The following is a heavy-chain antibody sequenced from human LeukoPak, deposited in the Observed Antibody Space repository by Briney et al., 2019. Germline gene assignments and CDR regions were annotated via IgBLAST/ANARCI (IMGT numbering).Heavy chain of an antibody. CDR3: ARDPGRRFDP. J-gene: IGHJ5*02. D-gene: IGHD1-14*01. CDR2: INQDGSEE. V-gene: IGHV3-7*01. CDR1: GFTLGSFW. Sequence: GGSLRLSCAASGFTLGSFWMAWVHQAPGKGLEWVANINQDGSEERYVDAVKGRFTISRDNAKNPVHLQMNSLRVEDTAVYYCARDPGRRFDPWGQGTLVTVSS.